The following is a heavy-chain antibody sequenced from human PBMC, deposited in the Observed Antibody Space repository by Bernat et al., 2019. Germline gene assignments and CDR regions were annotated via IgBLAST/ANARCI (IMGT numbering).Heavy chain of an antibody. V-gene: IGHV3-30*03. CDR1: GFTFSSYG. CDR2: ISYDGSNK. CDR3: ARDRGSGTSRGGYLDL. Sequence: QVQLVESGGGVVQPGRSLRLSCAASGFTFSSYGMHWVRQAPGKGLEWVAVISYDGSNKYYADSVKGRFTISRDNSKNTLYLQMNSLRAEDTAVYYCARDRGSGTSRGGYLDLWGRGTLVTVSS. D-gene: IGHD1-26*01. J-gene: IGHJ2*01.